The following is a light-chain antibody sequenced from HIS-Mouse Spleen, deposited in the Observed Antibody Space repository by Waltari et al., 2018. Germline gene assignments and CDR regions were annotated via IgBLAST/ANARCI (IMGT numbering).Light chain of an antibody. CDR1: KLGDKY. CDR3: QAWDPPV. V-gene: IGLV3-1*01. CDR2: QDS. Sequence: SYELTQPPSVSVSPGQTASITCSGDKLGDKYACWYQQKPGQSPVLVIYQDSKRPSGIPARFSGSNSGNPATLTISGTQAMDEADYYCQAWDPPVFGGGTKLTVL. J-gene: IGLJ2*01.